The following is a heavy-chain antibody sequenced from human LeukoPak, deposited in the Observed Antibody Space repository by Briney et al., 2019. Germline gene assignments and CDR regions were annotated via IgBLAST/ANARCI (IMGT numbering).Heavy chain of an antibody. CDR3: ARGGDITVVADYFDY. Sequence: SETLSLTCTVSGGSISSGSYYWSWIRQPAGKGLEWIGRIYTSGSTNYNPSLKSRVTISVDTSKNQFSLKLSSVTAADTAVYYCARGGDITVVADYFDYWGQGTLVTVSS. V-gene: IGHV4-61*02. J-gene: IGHJ4*02. CDR1: GGSISSGSYY. D-gene: IGHD4-23*01. CDR2: IYTSGST.